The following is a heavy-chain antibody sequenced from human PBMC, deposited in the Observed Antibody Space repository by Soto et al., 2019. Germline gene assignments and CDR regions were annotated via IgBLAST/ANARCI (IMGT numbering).Heavy chain of an antibody. Sequence: AETLSLTCTVCGGSISSYYWSWIRQPPGKGLEWIVYSYCSGSTNYNPSLKSRVTISVDTSNNQFSLMLSSVTAADTAVYSCASVPHKNFDWFFPEPYYFASWRQGTLVTFSS. D-gene: IGHD3-9*01. CDR2: SYCSGST. J-gene: IGHJ4*02. CDR3: ASVPHKNFDWFFPEPYYFAS. V-gene: IGHV4-59*01. CDR1: GGSISSYY.